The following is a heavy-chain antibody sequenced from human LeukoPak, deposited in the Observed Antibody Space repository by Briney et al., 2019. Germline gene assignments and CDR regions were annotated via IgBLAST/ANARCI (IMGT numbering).Heavy chain of an antibody. V-gene: IGHV3-53*01. CDR2: FYSGGSS. CDR1: GFTFSSYS. CDR3: ARDRGYGYGFFDY. Sequence: GGSLRLSCAASGFTFSSYSMNWVRQAPGKGLEWVSSFYSGGSSYYADSVKGRFIISRDSSTDTLYLQMNSLRVEDTAVYFCARDRGYGYGFFDYWGQGTLVTVSS. D-gene: IGHD5-18*01. J-gene: IGHJ4*02.